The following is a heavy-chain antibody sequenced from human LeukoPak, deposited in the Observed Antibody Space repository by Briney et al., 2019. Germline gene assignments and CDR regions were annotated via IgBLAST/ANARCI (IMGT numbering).Heavy chain of an antibody. CDR3: AKEPASGYYYESSGYYLKSTSDY. CDR1: GYTLSSYG. CDR2: LSYDGSNK. Sequence: GGSLRLSCAASGYTLSSYGTHWVREAPGKGLEWGAVLSYDGSNKYYTDSVRGRFTISRDNSKNTLYRQMNSLRAAETAVYCCAKEPASGYYYESSGYYLKSTSDYWGQGTLVTVSS. V-gene: IGHV3-30*18. D-gene: IGHD3-22*01. J-gene: IGHJ4*02.